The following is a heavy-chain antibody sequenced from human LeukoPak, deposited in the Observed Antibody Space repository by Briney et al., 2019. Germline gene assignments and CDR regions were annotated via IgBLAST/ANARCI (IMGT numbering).Heavy chain of an antibody. D-gene: IGHD2-21*02. J-gene: IGHJ4*02. CDR1: GDSISTYY. Sequence: SETLSLTCIVSGDSISTYYWSWIRQPPGKGLEWIGYIDYSGSTNYNPSLKSRVTISVDTSKNQFSLKLSSVTAADTAMYYCAGDKHFNTFAYWGQGTLVTVSS. CDR3: AGDKHFNTFAY. V-gene: IGHV4-59*08. CDR2: IDYSGST.